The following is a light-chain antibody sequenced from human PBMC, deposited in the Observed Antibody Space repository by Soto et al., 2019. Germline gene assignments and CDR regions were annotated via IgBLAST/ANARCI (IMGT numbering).Light chain of an antibody. J-gene: IGKJ1*01. Sequence: EIQMTQSPSTLSASVVDRFTITFLASQSISTWLAWYQQKPGKAPRLLIYKASSLQSGVASRFSGSGSGTEFTLIISGLQPDDSATYYCQQYTNTNNPWMFGQGTKVDIK. CDR1: QSISTW. CDR2: KAS. V-gene: IGKV1-5*03. CDR3: QQYTNTNNPWM.